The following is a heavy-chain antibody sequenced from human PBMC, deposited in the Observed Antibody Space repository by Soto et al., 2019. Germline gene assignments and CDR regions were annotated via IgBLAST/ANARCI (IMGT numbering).Heavy chain of an antibody. D-gene: IGHD6-6*01. CDR2: TYYRSKWYN. CDR3: ARDLILVGSSPGARYYFDY. Sequence: QTLSLTCAISGDSVSSNSAAWNWIRQSPSRGLEWLGRTYYRSKWYNDYAVSVKSRITINPDTSKNQFSLQLNSVTPEDTAVYYCARDLILVGSSPGARYYFDYWGQGTPVTVSS. CDR1: GDSVSSNSAA. J-gene: IGHJ4*02. V-gene: IGHV6-1*01.